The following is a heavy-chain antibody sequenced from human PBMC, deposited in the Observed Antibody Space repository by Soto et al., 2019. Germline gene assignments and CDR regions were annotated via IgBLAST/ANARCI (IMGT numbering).Heavy chain of an antibody. J-gene: IGHJ4*02. D-gene: IGHD4-17*01. CDR2: IIPILGIA. V-gene: IGHV1-69*08. CDR1: GGTFSTYT. CDR3: ARDPYGDLSGY. Sequence: QVQLVQSGAEVKKPGSSVKVSCKASGGTFSTYTINWVRQAPGQGLEWMGRIIPILGIANYAQKFQGRVTITADKSTSTAYMELSSLRSEDTAVYYCARDPYGDLSGYWGQGTLVTVSS.